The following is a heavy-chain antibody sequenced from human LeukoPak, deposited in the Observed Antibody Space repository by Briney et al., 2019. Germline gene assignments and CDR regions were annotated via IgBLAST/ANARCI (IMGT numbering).Heavy chain of an antibody. CDR1: GITFSAHA. V-gene: IGHV3-23*01. Sequence: GGSLRLSCSASGITFSAHAMNWVRQAPGKGLEWVSLLSGSGDSTYYADSVKGRFTISRDNSRGILYPHMNSLRPDDTAVYYCASWAGVGTSTWYFGPFDYWGQGALVTVSS. J-gene: IGHJ4*02. D-gene: IGHD6-19*01. CDR2: LSGSGDST. CDR3: ASWAGVGTSTWYFGPFDY.